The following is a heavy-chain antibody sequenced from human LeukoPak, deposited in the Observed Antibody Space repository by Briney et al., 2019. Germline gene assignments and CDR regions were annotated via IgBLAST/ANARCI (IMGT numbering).Heavy chain of an antibody. CDR1: GGSLSNNYYY. D-gene: IGHD4-17*01. J-gene: IGHJ5*02. CDR3: ARHPGRLLRYDYSP. CDR2: IHYNGST. Sequence: KTSETLSLTCTVSGGSLSNNYYYWGWIRQPPGKGLEWIGSIHYNGSTYYSPSLKSRVTLSVDTSQNQFSLKVSSVTAADTAVYYCARHPGRLLRYDYSPWGQGTLVTVSS. V-gene: IGHV4-39*01.